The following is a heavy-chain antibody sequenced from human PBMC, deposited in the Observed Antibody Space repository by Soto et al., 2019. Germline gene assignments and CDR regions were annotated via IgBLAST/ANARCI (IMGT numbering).Heavy chain of an antibody. J-gene: IGHJ6*02. Sequence: PGGSLRLSCAASGFNFEDYIMHWVRQAPGKGLEWVSLITWDASSTSYADSVKGRFTISRDNSKNYLYLQMNSLRDGDTALYYCAKDTRTRGYFGMDAWGQGTTGTVAS. V-gene: IGHV3-43*01. CDR1: GFNFEDYI. CDR2: ITWDASST. CDR3: AKDTRTRGYFGMDA. D-gene: IGHD3-22*01.